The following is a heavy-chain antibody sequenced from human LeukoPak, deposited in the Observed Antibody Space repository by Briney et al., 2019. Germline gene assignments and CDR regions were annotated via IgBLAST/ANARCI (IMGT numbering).Heavy chain of an antibody. CDR1: GYTFTNYY. CDR3: ARNNYGGHDAFDI. V-gene: IGHV1-46*01. D-gene: IGHD4-11*01. Sequence: ASVKVSCKASGYTFTNYYIHWVRQAPGQGLEWMGLINPSGGSSTYAQKFQGRVTMTRDTSTSTAYMDLTSVESEDTAVYFCARNNYGGHDAFDIWGQGTLVTVSS. J-gene: IGHJ3*02. CDR2: INPSGGSS.